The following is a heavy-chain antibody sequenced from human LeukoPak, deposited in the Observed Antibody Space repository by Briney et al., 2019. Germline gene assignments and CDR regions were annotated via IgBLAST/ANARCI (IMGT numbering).Heavy chain of an antibody. Sequence: SVKVSCKASGGTFSSYAISWVRQAPGQGLVWMGGIIPIFGTANYAQKFQGRVTITTDESTSTAYMELSSLRSEDTAVYYCAKVSGALRFLEWSYNWFDPWGQGTLVTVSS. J-gene: IGHJ5*02. CDR2: IIPIFGTA. CDR1: GGTFSSYA. D-gene: IGHD3-3*01. V-gene: IGHV1-69*05. CDR3: AKVSGALRFLEWSYNWFDP.